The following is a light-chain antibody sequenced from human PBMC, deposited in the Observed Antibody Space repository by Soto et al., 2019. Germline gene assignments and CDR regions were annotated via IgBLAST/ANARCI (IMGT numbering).Light chain of an antibody. J-gene: IGKJ5*01. CDR3: QQYNDWPIT. V-gene: IGKV3-15*01. CDR2: GAS. CDR1: QSVRSN. Sequence: EIVMTQSPATLSVSPGERATVSCWASQSVRSNLAWYQQAPGQAPRLLIYGASTRATGFPARFSGSGSGTEFTLTISSLQSEDFAVYYCQQYNDWPITFGQGTRLEIK.